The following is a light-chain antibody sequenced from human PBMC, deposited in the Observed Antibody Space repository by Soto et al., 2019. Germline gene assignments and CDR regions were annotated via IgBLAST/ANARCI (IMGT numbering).Light chain of an antibody. V-gene: IGKV1-5*03. J-gene: IGKJ4*01. CDR1: QSVSAW. CDR2: SAS. Sequence: DIQMTQSPSTLSASVGDRVTITCRASQSVSAWLAWYQQKPGKAPELLIYSASTVETGVPSRFSGSGSETEFTLTMSSLRPDDFATYYCQQYESYPLTFGGGTRIEIK. CDR3: QQYESYPLT.